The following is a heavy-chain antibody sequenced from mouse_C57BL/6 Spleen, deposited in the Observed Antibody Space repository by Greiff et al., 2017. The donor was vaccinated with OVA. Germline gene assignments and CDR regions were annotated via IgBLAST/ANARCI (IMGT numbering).Heavy chain of an antibody. J-gene: IGHJ2*01. Sequence: EVQLKESGGGLVKPGGSLKLSCAASGFTFSDYGMHWVRQAPEKGLEWVAYISSGSSTIYYADTVKGRFTISRDNAKNTLFLQMTSLRSEDTAMYYCARGTLTGYFDYWGQGTTLTVSS. CDR1: GFTFSDYG. D-gene: IGHD1-1*01. CDR2: ISSGSSTI. V-gene: IGHV5-17*01. CDR3: ARGTLTGYFDY.